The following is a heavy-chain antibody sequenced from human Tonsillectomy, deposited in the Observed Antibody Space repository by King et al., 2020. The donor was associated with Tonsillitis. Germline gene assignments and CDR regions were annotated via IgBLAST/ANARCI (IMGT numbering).Heavy chain of an antibody. CDR3: ARRPLRPGGYYYIDV. CDR2: IYTSGST. D-gene: IGHD3-16*01. V-gene: IGHV4-61*02. Sequence: PLQESGPGLVKPSQTLSLTCTVSGGSISTGSDYWSWFRQPAGKGLEWIGRIYTSGSTNYNPSLKSRVIISIDTSKNQFSLKLSSVTATDTAVYYCARRPLRPGGYYYIDVWGKGTTVTVSS. J-gene: IGHJ6*03. CDR1: GGSISTGSDY.